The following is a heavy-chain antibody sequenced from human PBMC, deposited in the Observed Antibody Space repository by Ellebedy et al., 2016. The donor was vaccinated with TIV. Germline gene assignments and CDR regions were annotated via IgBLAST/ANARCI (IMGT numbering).Heavy chain of an antibody. Sequence: ASVKVSCKASGYIFASYGINWVRQAPGQGLEWMGSISHQGETNYLQKLQGRVSMTTDTSTSTAYMELRSVTFDDTALYYCAREGFDYWGQGTTVTVSS. CDR1: GYIFASYG. V-gene: IGHV1-18*01. CDR2: SISHQGET. J-gene: IGHJ4*03. CDR3: AREGFDY.